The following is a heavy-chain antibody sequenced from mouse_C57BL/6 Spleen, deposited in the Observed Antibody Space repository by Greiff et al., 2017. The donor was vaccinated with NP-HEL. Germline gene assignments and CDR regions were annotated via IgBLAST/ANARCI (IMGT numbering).Heavy chain of an antibody. V-gene: IGHV2-2*01. CDR2: IWSGGST. J-gene: IGHJ4*01. CDR1: GFSLTSYG. Sequence: QVQLQQSGPGLVQPSQSLSIACTVSGFSLTSYGVHWVRQSPGKGLEWLGVIWSGGSTDYTADFISRLSISTDNSKSQVCFKMNSLQADDTDIYYCARNNYYAMDYWGQGTSVTVSS. CDR3: ARNNYYAMDY.